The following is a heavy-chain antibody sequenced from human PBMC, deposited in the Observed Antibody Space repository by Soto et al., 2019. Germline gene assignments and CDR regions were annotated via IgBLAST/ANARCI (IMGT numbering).Heavy chain of an antibody. V-gene: IGHV3-74*01. CDR1: GLTFSSYW. CDR2: INTDGSSR. Sequence: EVQLVESGGGLVQPGGSLRLSCAASGLTFSSYWMHWVRQAPGKGLVWVSRINTDGSSRSYADAVKGRFTTSRDNTKNTLYLQMNSLRGQDTAVYYCTTLVVPGAPLTYCGQGTLVTVSS. J-gene: IGHJ4*02. D-gene: IGHD2-2*01. CDR3: TTLVVPGAPLTY.